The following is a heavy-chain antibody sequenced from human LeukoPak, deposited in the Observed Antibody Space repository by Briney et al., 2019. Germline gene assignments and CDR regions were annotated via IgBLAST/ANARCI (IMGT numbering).Heavy chain of an antibody. CDR1: GYTFTGYY. V-gene: IGHV1-2*02. J-gene: IGHJ4*02. Sequence: WASVKVSCKASGYTFTGYYMHWVRQAPGQGLEWMGWINPNSGGTNYAQKFQGRVTMTRDTSISTAYMELSRLRSDDTAVYYCARVGPYGSGPRGDFDYWGQGTLVTVSS. CDR2: INPNSGGT. D-gene: IGHD3-10*01. CDR3: ARVGPYGSGPRGDFDY.